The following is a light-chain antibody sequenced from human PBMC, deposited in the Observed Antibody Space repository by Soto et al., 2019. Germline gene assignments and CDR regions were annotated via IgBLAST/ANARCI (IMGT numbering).Light chain of an antibody. CDR3: SSYAGSSNV. V-gene: IGLV2-14*01. CDR1: SSDVGGYNY. CDR2: VVS. Sequence: QSALTQPASVSGSPGQSIAISCTGTSSDVGGYNYVSWHQQHPGKAPKVLISVVSNRPSGVSNRFSGSKSGNTASLTISGLQAEDEADYYCSSYAGSSNVFGTGTKVTVL. J-gene: IGLJ1*01.